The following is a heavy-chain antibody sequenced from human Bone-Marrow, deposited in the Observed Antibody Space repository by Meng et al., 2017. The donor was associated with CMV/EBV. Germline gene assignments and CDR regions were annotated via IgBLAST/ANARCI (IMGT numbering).Heavy chain of an antibody. CDR3: ARERIRYLEWTSSYGMDV. V-gene: IGHV3-53*01. D-gene: IGHD3-3*01. Sequence: GESLKISCAASGFTVSSNYMSWVRQAPGKGLQWVSVIYNDGATYSADSVKGRFTISRDTSENSVYLQMNTLRAEDTAVYYCARERIRYLEWTSSYGMDVWGQGNTVNVDS. J-gene: IGHJ6*01. CDR2: IYNDGAT. CDR1: GFTVSSNY.